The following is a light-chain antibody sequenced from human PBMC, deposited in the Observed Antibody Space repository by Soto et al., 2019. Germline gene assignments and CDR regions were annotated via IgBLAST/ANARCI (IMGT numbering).Light chain of an antibody. CDR3: AAWDDSLNGLV. Sequence: QSVLTHPPSASGTPGQRVTISCSGSSSNIGTNTVNWYQQFPGTAPKLVIYTNDQRPSGVPDRFSGSKSGTSASLAISGLQSEDEADYYCAAWDDSLNGLVFGGGTKVTVL. J-gene: IGLJ3*02. CDR2: TND. CDR1: SSNIGTNT. V-gene: IGLV1-44*01.